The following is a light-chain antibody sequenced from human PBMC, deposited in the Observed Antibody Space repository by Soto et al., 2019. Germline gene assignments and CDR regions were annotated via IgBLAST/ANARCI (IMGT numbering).Light chain of an antibody. J-gene: IGKJ1*01. CDR2: GAS. CDR3: QKYNGAPRT. CDR1: QSVTSF. Sequence: TQSPATLSLSPRERATLSCRASQSVTSFLAWYQQKPGKVPKLLIYGASTLQSGVPSRFSGSGSGTDFTLTISSLQPEDFATYYCQKYNGAPRTFGQGTKVDIK. V-gene: IGKV1-27*01.